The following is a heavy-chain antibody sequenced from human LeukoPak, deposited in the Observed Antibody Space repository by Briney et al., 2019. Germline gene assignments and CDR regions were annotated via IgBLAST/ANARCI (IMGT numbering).Heavy chain of an antibody. J-gene: IGHJ6*03. Sequence: PSETLSLTCAVSGGSISSGGYSWSWIRQPPGKGLEWLGYISYSGNTYYNPSLKSRLTMSIDTSKNQFSVNLSSVTAADTAVYYCARVGCSGGSCYRLRYYMDVWGKGTTVTVSS. CDR1: GGSISSGGYS. V-gene: IGHV4-30-4*07. D-gene: IGHD2-15*01. CDR3: ARVGCSGGSCYRLRYYMDV. CDR2: ISYSGNT.